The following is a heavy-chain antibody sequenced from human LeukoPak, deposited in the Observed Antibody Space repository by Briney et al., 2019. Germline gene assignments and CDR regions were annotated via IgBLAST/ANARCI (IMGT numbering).Heavy chain of an antibody. D-gene: IGHD5-24*01. CDR2: ILAIIGAT. V-gene: IGHV1-69*06. CDR1: GGMFSSYV. Sequence: ASVKVSCKASGGMFSSYVITWVRQAPGQGLEWMGGILAIIGATDYAQKLQGRVTITANNSTTTAYMELSSLRSDDSAVYCCARSRGAFEIWGQGTVVTVSS. CDR3: ARSRGAFEI. J-gene: IGHJ3*02.